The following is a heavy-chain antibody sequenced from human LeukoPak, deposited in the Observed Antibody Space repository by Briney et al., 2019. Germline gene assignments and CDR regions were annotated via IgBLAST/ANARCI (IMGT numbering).Heavy chain of an antibody. Sequence: PGGSLRLSCAASGFTFSSYWMHWVRQAPGEGLVWVSRINSDGSSTSYADSVKGRFTISRDNAKNTLYLQMNSLRAEDTAVYYCARDQHDYGDSYFDYWGQGTLVTVSS. CDR3: ARDQHDYGDSYFDY. D-gene: IGHD4-17*01. V-gene: IGHV3-74*01. J-gene: IGHJ4*02. CDR1: GFTFSSYW. CDR2: INSDGSST.